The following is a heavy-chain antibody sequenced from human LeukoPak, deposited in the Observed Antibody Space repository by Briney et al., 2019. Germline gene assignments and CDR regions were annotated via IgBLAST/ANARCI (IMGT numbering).Heavy chain of an antibody. CDR1: GYSFTSYW. Sequence: GESLKISCKGSGYSFTSYWIGWVRQMPGKGLEWMGIIYPGDSDTRYSPSFQGQVTISADKSISTAYLQWSSLKASDTAMYYCARGVVAATYYHGMDVWGQGTTVTVSS. D-gene: IGHD2-15*01. J-gene: IGHJ6*02. V-gene: IGHV5-51*01. CDR2: IYPGDSDT. CDR3: ARGVVAATYYHGMDV.